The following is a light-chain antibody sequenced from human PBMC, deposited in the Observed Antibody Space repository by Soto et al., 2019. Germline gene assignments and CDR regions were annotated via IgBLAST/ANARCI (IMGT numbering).Light chain of an antibody. J-gene: IGKJ1*01. CDR3: QYYAGVWT. V-gene: IGKV1-5*01. CDR1: QSLSNR. Sequence: DIQMTQSPSTLSASVGDRVTITCRTSQSLSNRLAWYQQKPGKAPKVLIYDASSLESGVPSRFSGSGSGTDFILTISSLQPDDFATYYCQYYAGVWTFVQGTKVEIK. CDR2: DAS.